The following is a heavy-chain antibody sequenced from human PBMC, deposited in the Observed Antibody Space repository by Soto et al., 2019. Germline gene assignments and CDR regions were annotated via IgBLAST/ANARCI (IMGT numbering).Heavy chain of an antibody. J-gene: IGHJ2*01. CDR3: AQTLGLAVAGPGRFDL. CDR2: IIPIFGRA. V-gene: IGHV1-69*12. Sequence: QVQLVQSGAEVKKPGSSVKVSCKASGGTFSSYAISWVRQAPGQGLEWMGGIIPIFGRANYAQNFQGRVTITAAASTSTAYMELSSLRSEDTAVYYCAQTLGLAVAGPGRFDLWGRGTLFTVSS. CDR1: GGTFSSYA. D-gene: IGHD6-19*01.